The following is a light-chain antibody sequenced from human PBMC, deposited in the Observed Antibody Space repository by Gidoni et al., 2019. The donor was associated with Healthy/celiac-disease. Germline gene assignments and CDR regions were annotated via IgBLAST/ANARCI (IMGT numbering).Light chain of an antibody. CDR3: QQRSNWPIT. CDR1: QRVSSY. Sequence: EIVLTQSPATLSLSPGARATLSCRASQRVSSYLAWYQQKPGQAPRLLIYDASNRATGIPARFSGSGSGTDFTLTISSLEPEDFAVYYFQQRSNWPITFGQGTRLEIK. V-gene: IGKV3-11*01. J-gene: IGKJ5*01. CDR2: DAS.